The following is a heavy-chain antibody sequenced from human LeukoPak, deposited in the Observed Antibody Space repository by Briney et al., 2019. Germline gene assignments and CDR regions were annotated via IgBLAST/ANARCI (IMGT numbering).Heavy chain of an antibody. CDR1: GVSFSAYN. V-gene: IGHV4-34*01. CDR2: INRSRDT. J-gene: IGHJ4*02. Sequence: PSETLSLTCAVFGVSFSAYNRNWIRQPPGKGLEWIGEINRSRDTKYNTSLKSRVTISLDTSKNQFSLKLNSVTAADTAVYYCARGTYAEMSTIMGHFDCWGQGTLVTVSS. D-gene: IGHD5-24*01. CDR3: ARGTYAEMSTIMGHFDC.